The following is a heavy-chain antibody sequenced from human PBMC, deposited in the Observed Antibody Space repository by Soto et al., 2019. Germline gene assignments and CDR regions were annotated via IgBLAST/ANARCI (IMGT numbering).Heavy chain of an antibody. CDR1: GGSFSGYY. J-gene: IGHJ6*02. D-gene: IGHD3-10*01. V-gene: IGHV4-34*01. CDR3: ARLTSTGRDYYYGMDV. CDR2: INHSGST. Sequence: SETLSLTCAVYGGSFSGYYWSWIRQPPGKGLEWTGEINHSGSTNYNPSLKSRVTISVDTSKNQFSLKLSSVTAADTAVYYCARLTSTGRDYYYGMDVWGQGTTVTVSS.